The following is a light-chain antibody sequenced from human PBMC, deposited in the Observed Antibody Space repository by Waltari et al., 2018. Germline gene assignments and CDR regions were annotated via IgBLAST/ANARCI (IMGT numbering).Light chain of an antibody. CDR3: QQFGSSPPYT. CDR2: GAF. J-gene: IGKJ2*01. V-gene: IGKV3-20*01. CDR1: QSVSSSD. Sequence: EIVLMQSPGTLSLSPGDRATLSCRASQSVSSSDLVWYQHRPGQAPRLLIYGAFNRASDIPDRFSGRGSGTDFILTISRLEPEDFALYYCQQFGSSPPYTFGQGTKLEI.